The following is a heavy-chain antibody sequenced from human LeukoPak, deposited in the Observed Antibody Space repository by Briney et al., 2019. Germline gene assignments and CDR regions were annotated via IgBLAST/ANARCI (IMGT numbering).Heavy chain of an antibody. J-gene: IGHJ5*02. CDR2: INHSGST. V-gene: IGHV4-34*01. CDR1: GGSFSGYY. D-gene: IGHD5-18*01. Sequence: SETLSLTCAVYGGSFSGYYWSWIRQPRGKGLEWIGEINHSGSTNYNPSLKSRVTISVDTSKNQFSLKLSSVTAADTAVYYCARGIQLRMVTGWFDPWGQGTLVTVSS. CDR3: ARGIQLRMVTGWFDP.